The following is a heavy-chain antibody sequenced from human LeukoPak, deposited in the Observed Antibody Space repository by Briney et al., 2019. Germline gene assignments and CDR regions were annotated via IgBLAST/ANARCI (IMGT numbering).Heavy chain of an antibody. J-gene: IGHJ6*03. D-gene: IGHD5-18*01. CDR1: GGSFSGYY. CDR3: ARLGTAMVRVISRNYYYYYMDV. CDR2: INHSGST. Sequence: PSETLSLTCAVYGGSFSGYYWSWIRQPPGKGLEWIGEINHSGSTNYNPSLKSRVTISVDTSKDQFSLKLSSVTAADTAVYYCARLGTAMVRVISRNYYYYYMDVWGKGTTVTVSS. V-gene: IGHV4-34*01.